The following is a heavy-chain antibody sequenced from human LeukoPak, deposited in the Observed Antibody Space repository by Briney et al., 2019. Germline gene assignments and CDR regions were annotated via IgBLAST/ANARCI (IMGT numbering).Heavy chain of an antibody. Sequence: GGSLRLSCAASGFTFSSYAMHWVRQAPGKGLEWVAVISYDGSNEYYADSVKGRFTISRDNSKNTLYLQMNSLRAEDTAVYYCARPRYSGSYLHSYFDYWGQGTLVTVSS. CDR1: GFTFSSYA. V-gene: IGHV3-30-3*01. D-gene: IGHD1-26*01. J-gene: IGHJ4*02. CDR3: ARPRYSGSYLHSYFDY. CDR2: ISYDGSNE.